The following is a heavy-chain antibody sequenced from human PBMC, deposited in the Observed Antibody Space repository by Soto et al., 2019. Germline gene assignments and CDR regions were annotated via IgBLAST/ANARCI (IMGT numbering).Heavy chain of an antibody. CDR3: ARDHIFTSTGMDV. CDR2: ISSSSTI. Sequence: GGSLRLSCAASGFTFSSYSMNWVRQAPGKGLEWVSFISSSSTIYYADSVKGRFTISRDNAKNSLYLQMNSLRAEDTAVYYCARDHIFTSTGMDVWGQGTTVTVSS. V-gene: IGHV3-48*01. J-gene: IGHJ6*02. CDR1: GFTFSSYS. D-gene: IGHD2-2*01.